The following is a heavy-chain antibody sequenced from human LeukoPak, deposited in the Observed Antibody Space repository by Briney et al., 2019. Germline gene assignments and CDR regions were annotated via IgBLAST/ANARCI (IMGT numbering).Heavy chain of an antibody. D-gene: IGHD6-6*01. Sequence: ASVKVSCKASGYTFTSYGISWVRQAPGQGLEWMGWISAYNGNTNYAQKLQGRVTMTTDTSTSTAYMELRSLRSDDTAVYYCARGAAGSNELVPVHPSNWFDPWGQGTLVTVSS. V-gene: IGHV1-18*01. CDR2: ISAYNGNT. J-gene: IGHJ5*02. CDR1: GYTFTSYG. CDR3: ARGAAGSNELVPVHPSNWFDP.